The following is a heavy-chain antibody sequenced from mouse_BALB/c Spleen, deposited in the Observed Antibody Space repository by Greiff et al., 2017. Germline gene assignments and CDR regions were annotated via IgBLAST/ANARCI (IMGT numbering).Heavy chain of an antibody. V-gene: IGHV5-6-4*01. CDR3: TRGDYGSSLYFDV. J-gene: IGHJ1*01. CDR1: GFTFSSYT. CDR2: ISSGGSYT. Sequence: EVMLVESGGDLVKPGGSLKLSCAASGFTFSSYTMSWVRQTTEKRLEWVATISSGGSYTYYPDSVKGRFTISRDNAKNTLYLQMSSLKSEDTAMYYCTRGDYGSSLYFDVWGAGTTVTVSS. D-gene: IGHD1-1*01.